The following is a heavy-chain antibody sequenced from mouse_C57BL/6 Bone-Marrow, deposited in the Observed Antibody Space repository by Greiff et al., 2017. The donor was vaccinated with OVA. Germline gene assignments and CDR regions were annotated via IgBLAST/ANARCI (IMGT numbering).Heavy chain of an antibody. CDR2: IDPEDGDT. CDR3: TTFYYYRYAMDY. V-gene: IGHV14-1*01. CDR1: GFNIKDYY. D-gene: IGHD1-1*01. J-gene: IGHJ4*01. Sequence: VQLQQSGAELVRPGASVKLSCTASGFNIKDYYMHWVKQRPEQGLEWIGRIDPEDGDTEYAPKFQGKATMTADTSSNPAYLQLSSLTSEDTAVYYCTTFYYYRYAMDYWGQGTSVTVSS.